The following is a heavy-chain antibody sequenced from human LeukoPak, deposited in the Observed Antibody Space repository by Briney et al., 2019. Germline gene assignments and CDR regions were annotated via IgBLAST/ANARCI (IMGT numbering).Heavy chain of an antibody. Sequence: VASVKVSCKASGYTFTGYYIHWVRQAPGQGLEWMGWINPDSGGTNYAQKFQGRVTITWDTSISTAYMELSRLRSDDTAIYYCARGRFYTSGSYYNRLDYWGQGTLVTVSS. CDR2: INPDSGGT. CDR3: ARGRFYTSGSYYNRLDY. J-gene: IGHJ4*02. D-gene: IGHD3-10*01. CDR1: GYTFTGYY. V-gene: IGHV1-2*02.